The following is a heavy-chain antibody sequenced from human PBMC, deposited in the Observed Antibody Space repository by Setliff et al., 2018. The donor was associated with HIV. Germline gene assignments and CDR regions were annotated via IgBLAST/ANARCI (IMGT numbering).Heavy chain of an antibody. CDR2: INAGNGNT. CDR3: ARPMGFGELLGDWFDP. CDR1: GYTFTSYA. D-gene: IGHD3-10*01. Sequence: GASVKVSCKASGYTFTSYAMHWVRQAPGQRLEWMGWINAGNGNTKYSQKFQGRVTITRDTSASTAYMELSSLRSEDTAVYYCARPMGFGELLGDWFDPWGQGTLVTV. J-gene: IGHJ5*02. V-gene: IGHV1-3*01.